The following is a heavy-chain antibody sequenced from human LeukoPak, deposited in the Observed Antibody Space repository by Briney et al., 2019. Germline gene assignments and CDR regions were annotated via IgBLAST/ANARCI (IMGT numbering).Heavy chain of an antibody. D-gene: IGHD3-10*01. CDR2: IYYSGST. CDR3: ARDLGLWFGELA. V-gene: IGHV4-39*07. CDR1: GDSISSSSYY. J-gene: IGHJ5*02. Sequence: SETLSLTCTVSGDSISSSSYYRGWIRQPPGKGLEWIGSIYYSGSTYYNPSLKSRVTISVDTSKNQFSLKLRSVTAADTAVYYCARDLGLWFGELAWGQGTLVTVSS.